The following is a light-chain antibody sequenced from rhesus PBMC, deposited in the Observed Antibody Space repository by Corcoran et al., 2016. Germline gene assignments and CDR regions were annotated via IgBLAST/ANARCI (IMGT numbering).Light chain of an antibody. CDR2: KAS. V-gene: IGKV1-22*01. Sequence: DIQMTQSPSSLSASVGDKVTITCRASQGISSWLAWYQQKPGETPKLLIYKASSLQSGVPSRFSGSGSGTDFTLTISSLQPEDFATYYCLQCTRNPWTFGQGTKVEIK. CDR1: QGISSW. J-gene: IGKJ1*01. CDR3: LQCTRNPWT.